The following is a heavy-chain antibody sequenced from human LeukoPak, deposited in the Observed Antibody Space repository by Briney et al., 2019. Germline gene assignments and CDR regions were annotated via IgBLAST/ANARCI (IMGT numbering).Heavy chain of an antibody. CDR2: IFYSGDT. CDR1: GGSISDSY. CDR3: ARHPFSTPFDY. Sequence: PSETLSLTCSVSGGSISDSYWSWIRQPPGKGLEWIGYIFYSGDTNYNPSLKSRVTMSLDTSKNQFPLRLSSVTAADTAVYYCARHPFSTPFDYWGLGTLVTVSS. J-gene: IGHJ4*02. D-gene: IGHD2/OR15-2a*01. V-gene: IGHV4-59*08.